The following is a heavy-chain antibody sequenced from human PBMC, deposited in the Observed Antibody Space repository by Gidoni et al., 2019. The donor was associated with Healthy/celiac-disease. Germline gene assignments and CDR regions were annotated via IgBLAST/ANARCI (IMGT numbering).Heavy chain of an antibody. D-gene: IGHD5-18*01. CDR3: ARGSGYSYGLLYSRRCEFDY. Sequence: QVQLQQWGAGLLKPSETLSLTCAVYGGSFSGYYWSWIRQPPGKGLEWIGEINHSGSTNYNPSLKSRVTISVDTSKNQFSLKLSSVTAADTAVYYCARGSGYSYGLLYSRRCEFDYWGQGTLVTVSS. CDR1: GGSFSGYY. J-gene: IGHJ4*02. V-gene: IGHV4-34*01. CDR2: INHSGST.